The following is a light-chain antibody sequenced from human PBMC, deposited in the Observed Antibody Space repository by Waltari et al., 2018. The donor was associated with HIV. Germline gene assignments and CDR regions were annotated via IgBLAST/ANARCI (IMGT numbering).Light chain of an antibody. V-gene: IGKV1-33*01. CDR3: QQYGNLPFT. J-gene: IGKJ4*01. CDR1: QDITKY. Sequence: DIQLTPSPPSLSAPVGDNVTITSQASQDITKYLNWYHQKPGKAPKLLIYDASNLETGVPSRFSGSGSGTDFTFTISSLQPEDIATYYCQQYGNLPFTFGGGTKVEIK. CDR2: DAS.